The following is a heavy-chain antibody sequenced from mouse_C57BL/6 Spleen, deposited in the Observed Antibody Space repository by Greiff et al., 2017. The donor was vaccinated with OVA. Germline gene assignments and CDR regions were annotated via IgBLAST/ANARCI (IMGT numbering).Heavy chain of an antibody. V-gene: IGHV1-63*01. CDR2: IYPGGGYT. CDR3: ARLSFYYYGSSYGDYYAMDY. Sequence: QVQLQQSGAELVRPGTSVKMSCKASGYTFTNYWIGWAKQRPGHGLEWIGDIYPGGGYTNYNEKFKGKATLTADKSSSTAYMQFSSLTSEDSAIYYCARLSFYYYGSSYGDYYAMDYWGQGTSVTVSS. J-gene: IGHJ4*01. CDR1: GYTFTNYW. D-gene: IGHD1-1*01.